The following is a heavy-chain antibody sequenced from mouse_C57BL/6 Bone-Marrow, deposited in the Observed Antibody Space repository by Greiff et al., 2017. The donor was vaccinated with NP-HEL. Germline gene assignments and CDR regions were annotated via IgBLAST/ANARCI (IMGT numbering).Heavy chain of an antibody. Sequence: EVQRVESGGGLVQPKGSLKLSCAASGFSFNTYAMNWVRQAPGKGLEWVARIRSKSNNYATYYADSVKDRFTISRDDSESMLYLQMNNLKTEDTAMYYCVSTVVATNWYFDVWGTGTTVTVSS. CDR2: IRSKSNNYAT. D-gene: IGHD1-1*01. CDR3: VSTVVATNWYFDV. CDR1: GFSFNTYA. V-gene: IGHV10-1*01. J-gene: IGHJ1*03.